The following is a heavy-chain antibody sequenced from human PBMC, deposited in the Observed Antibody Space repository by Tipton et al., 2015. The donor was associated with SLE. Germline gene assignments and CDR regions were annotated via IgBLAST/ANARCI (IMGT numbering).Heavy chain of an antibody. V-gene: IGHV3-53*01. J-gene: IGHJ3*02. CDR2: IYSGGST. CDR3: AKLALVGYCSSTSCYADAFDI. CDR1: GFTVSSNY. D-gene: IGHD2-2*01. Sequence: SLRLSCAVSGFTVSSNYMSWVRQAPGKGLEWVSVIYSGGSTYYADSVKGRFTISRDNSKNTLYLQMNSLRAEDTAVYYCAKLALVGYCSSTSCYADAFDIWGQGTMVTVSS.